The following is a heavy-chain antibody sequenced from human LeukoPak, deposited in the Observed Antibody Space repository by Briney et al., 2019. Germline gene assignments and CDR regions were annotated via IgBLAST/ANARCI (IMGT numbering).Heavy chain of an antibody. V-gene: IGHV3-23*01. D-gene: IGHD3-10*01. CDR3: AKGYYYGSGSYYPFDY. J-gene: IGHJ4*02. Sequence: GGSLRLSCAASGFNFNNAWMNWVRQAPGKGLEWVSAISGSGGSTYYADSVKGRFTISRDNSKNTLYLQMNSLRAEDTAVYYCAKGYYYGSGSYYPFDYWGQGTLVTVSS. CDR1: GFNFNNAW. CDR2: ISGSGGST.